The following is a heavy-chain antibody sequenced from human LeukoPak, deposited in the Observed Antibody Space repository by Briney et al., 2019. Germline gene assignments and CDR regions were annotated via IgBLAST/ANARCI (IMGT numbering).Heavy chain of an antibody. J-gene: IGHJ3*02. V-gene: IGHV4-61*05. CDR3: ARPAVAGNVDAFAI. CDR2: IYYSGST. D-gene: IGHD6-19*01. CDR1: GGSISSSSYY. Sequence: PSETPSLTCTASGGSISSSSYYWGWIRQPPGKGLEWIGYIYYSGSTQYNPSLKSRVTISVDTSKNQFSLKLRSVTAADTAVYYCARPAVAGNVDAFAIWGQGTMVTVSS.